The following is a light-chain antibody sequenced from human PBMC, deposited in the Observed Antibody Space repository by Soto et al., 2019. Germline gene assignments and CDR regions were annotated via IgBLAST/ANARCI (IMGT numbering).Light chain of an antibody. CDR2: LAS. V-gene: IGKV3-11*01. J-gene: IGKJ1*01. CDR3: HQRQSWPRT. CDR1: QAVNTK. Sequence: ILLTQSPATLSSFPCDRVTLSCKASQAVNTKLTWYQHKPGQAPKLLIYLASDWAAGVPARFSGSGSGTDFTLTISDVQPEDFAVYYCHQRQSWPRTFGQGTKLDIK.